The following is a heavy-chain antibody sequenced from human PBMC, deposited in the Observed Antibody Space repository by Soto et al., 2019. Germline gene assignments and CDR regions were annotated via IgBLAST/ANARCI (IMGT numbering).Heavy chain of an antibody. CDR3: AIHVLLPSSTFYDLDV. V-gene: IGHV1-69*08. CDR1: EGTFSAYT. J-gene: IGHJ6*04. D-gene: IGHD3-3*02. Sequence: QGQLVQSGAEVKKPGSSVKVSCTASEGTFSAYTINWVRQAPGQRLEWMARIIPKHGTATYAEKFQGRAATTADRSTNTAYLELSSLRSDDTAVDYCAIHVLLPSSTFYDLDVWGKGTTVTVSS. CDR2: IIPKHGTA.